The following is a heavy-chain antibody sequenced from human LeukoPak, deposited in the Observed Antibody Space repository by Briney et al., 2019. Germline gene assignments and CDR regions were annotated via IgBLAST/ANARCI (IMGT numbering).Heavy chain of an antibody. V-gene: IGHV4-39*01. D-gene: IGHD5-18*01. J-gene: IGHJ5*02. CDR1: GGSISSSSYY. Sequence: KSSETLSLTCTVSGGSISSSSYYWGWIRQPPGKGLEWIVSIYYSGSTYYNPSLKSRVTISVDTSKNQFSLKLSSVTAADTAVYYCARHYIPWIQYGSWFDPWGQGTLVTVSS. CDR3: ARHYIPWIQYGSWFDP. CDR2: IYYSGST.